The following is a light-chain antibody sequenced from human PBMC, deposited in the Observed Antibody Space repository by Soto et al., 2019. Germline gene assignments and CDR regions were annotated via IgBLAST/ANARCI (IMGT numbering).Light chain of an antibody. CDR3: QQYGSSTQT. J-gene: IGKJ1*01. Sequence: IGLTQAPGTLSLSPGDRGTLSCRASQSVTTQLAWYQQKPGQAPRLIIHGASSRATGVPDRITGSGSGTDFTLSISRLEPEDFAVYYCQQYGSSTQTFGQGTKVDIK. CDR2: GAS. V-gene: IGKV3-20*01. CDR1: QSVTTQ.